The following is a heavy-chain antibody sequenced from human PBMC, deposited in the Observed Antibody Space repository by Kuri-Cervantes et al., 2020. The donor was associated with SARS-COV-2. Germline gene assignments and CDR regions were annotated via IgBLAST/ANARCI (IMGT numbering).Heavy chain of an antibody. CDR1: GGSISSYY. CDR3: ARHARGWYRDDY. J-gene: IGHJ4*02. Sequence: ETLSLTCTVSGGSISSYYWSWIRQPPGKGLEWIGSIYYSGSTYYNPSLKSRVTISVDTSKNQFSLKLSSVTAADTAVYYCARHARGWYRDDYWGQGTLVTVSS. V-gene: IGHV4-59*05. D-gene: IGHD6-19*01. CDR2: IYYSGST.